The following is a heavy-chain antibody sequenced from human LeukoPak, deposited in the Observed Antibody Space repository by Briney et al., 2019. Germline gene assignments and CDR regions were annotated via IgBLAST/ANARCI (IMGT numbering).Heavy chain of an antibody. Sequence: GGSLRLSCAASGVPFSSYAMHWVRQAPGKGLEYVSAISSNGGSTYYANSVKGRFTISRDNSKNTLYLQMSSLRAEDMAVSYCAREVHAADDPYYYYMDVWGKGTTVTISS. CDR3: AREVHAADDPYYYYMDV. CDR2: ISSNGGST. D-gene: IGHD1-1*01. J-gene: IGHJ6*03. CDR1: GVPFSSYA. V-gene: IGHV3-64*01.